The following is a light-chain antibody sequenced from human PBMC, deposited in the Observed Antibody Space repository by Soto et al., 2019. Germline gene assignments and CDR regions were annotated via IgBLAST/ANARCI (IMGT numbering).Light chain of an antibody. CDR3: QQFGTSSLVT. Sequence: EIVLAQSPAALPLSPGERATLSCGASQSVSSNYLAWYQQKPGQAPRLLISGVSSRATGIPDRFSGSGSGTDFILTISRVEPEDFAVYYCQQFGTSSLVTFGPGTKVDIK. CDR1: QSVSSNY. V-gene: IGKV3-20*01. CDR2: GVS. J-gene: IGKJ3*01.